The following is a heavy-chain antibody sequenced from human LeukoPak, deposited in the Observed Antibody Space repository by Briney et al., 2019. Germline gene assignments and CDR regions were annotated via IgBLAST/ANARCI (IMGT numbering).Heavy chain of an antibody. V-gene: IGHV3-7*01. D-gene: IGHD3-16*02. CDR1: GFTFSSYW. CDR3: ARSGYVWGSYRYTTLYFDY. Sequence: GGSLRLSCAASGFTFSSYWMSWVRQAPGKGLEWVANIKQDGSEKYYVDSVKGRFTISRDNAKNSLYLQMNSLRAADTAVYYCARSGYVWGSYRYTTLYFDYWGQGTLVTVSS. J-gene: IGHJ4*02. CDR2: IKQDGSEK.